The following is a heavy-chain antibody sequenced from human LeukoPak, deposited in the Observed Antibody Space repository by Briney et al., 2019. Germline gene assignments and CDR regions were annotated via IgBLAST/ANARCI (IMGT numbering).Heavy chain of an antibody. CDR3: ARVQYDYVWGSYRYNYFDY. CDR2: FDPEDGET. CDR1: GYTLTELS. V-gene: IGHV1-24*01. J-gene: IGHJ4*02. Sequence: ASVKVSCKVSGYTLTELSMHWVRQAPGKGLEWMGGFDPEDGETIYAQKFQGRVTMTEDTSTDTAYMELSSLRSEDTAVYYCARVQYDYVWGSYRYNYFDYWGQGTLVTVAS. D-gene: IGHD3-16*02.